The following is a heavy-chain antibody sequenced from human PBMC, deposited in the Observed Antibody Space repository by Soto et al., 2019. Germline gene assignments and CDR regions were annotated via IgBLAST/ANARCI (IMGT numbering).Heavy chain of an antibody. CDR2: ISSSSSYI. D-gene: IGHD1-7*01. CDR3: AKPLELRLSSVYYYGMDV. CDR1: GFTFSSYS. J-gene: IGHJ6*02. V-gene: IGHV3-21*04. Sequence: PGGSLRLSCAASGFTFSSYSMNWVRQAPGKGLEWVSSISSSSSYIYYADSVKGRFTISRDNSKNTLYLQMNSLRAEDTAVYYCAKPLELRLSSVYYYGMDVWGQGTTVTVSS.